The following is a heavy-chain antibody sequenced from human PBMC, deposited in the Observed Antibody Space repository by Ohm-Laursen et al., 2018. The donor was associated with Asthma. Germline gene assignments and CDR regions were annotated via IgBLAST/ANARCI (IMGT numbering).Heavy chain of an antibody. J-gene: IGHJ6*02. D-gene: IGHD3-9*01. Sequence: SVKVSCKASGGTFSSYAISWVRQAPGQGLEWMGGIIPIFGTANYAQKFQGRVTITADESTSTAYMELSSLRSEDTAVYYCARTIKPYYYYYGMDVWGQGTTVTVSS. V-gene: IGHV1-69*13. CDR1: GGTFSSYA. CDR3: ARTIKPYYYYYGMDV. CDR2: IIPIFGTA.